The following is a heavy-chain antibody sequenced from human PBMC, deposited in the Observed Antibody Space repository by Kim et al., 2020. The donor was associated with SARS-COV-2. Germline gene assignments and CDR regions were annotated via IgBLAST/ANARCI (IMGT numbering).Heavy chain of an antibody. Sequence: SETLSLTCTVSGGSISPYFWSWIRQSPQKGLEFLGYIYFTGNTNYNPSLVGRLTLSVDRSKNQVSLTLTSVTAADTAIYYCSRKDAQFFYMDVWGKGTT. CDR1: GGSISPYF. D-gene: IGHD3-3*01. CDR3: SRKDAQFFYMDV. J-gene: IGHJ6*03. V-gene: IGHV4-59*12. CDR2: IYFTGNT.